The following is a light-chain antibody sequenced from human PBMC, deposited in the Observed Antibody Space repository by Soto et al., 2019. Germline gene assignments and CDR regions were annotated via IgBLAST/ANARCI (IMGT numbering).Light chain of an antibody. V-gene: IGKV3-15*01. CDR1: QSVSSN. CDR2: GAS. CDR3: QQYNNWPPWT. J-gene: IGKJ1*01. Sequence: EIVMTQSPATLSVSPGERATLSCRASQSVSSNLAWYQQKPGQAPRLLIYGASTRATGIPVTFSGSGSGTEFTLTISNLQSEDFAVYYCQQYNNWPPWTFGQGTKVDSK.